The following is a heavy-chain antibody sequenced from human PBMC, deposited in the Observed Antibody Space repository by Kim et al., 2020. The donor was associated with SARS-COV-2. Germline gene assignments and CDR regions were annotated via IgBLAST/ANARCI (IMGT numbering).Heavy chain of an antibody. D-gene: IGHD3-9*01. Sequence: ASVKVSCKASGYTFTSYDINWVRQATGQGLEWMGWMNPNSGNTGYAQKFQGRVTMTRNTSISTAYMELSSLRSEDTAVYYCARGSAPRWGYWLSLMYNWFDPWGQGTLVTVAS. CDR2: MNPNSGNT. J-gene: IGHJ5*02. CDR1: GYTFTSYD. V-gene: IGHV1-8*01. CDR3: ARGSAPRWGYWLSLMYNWFDP.